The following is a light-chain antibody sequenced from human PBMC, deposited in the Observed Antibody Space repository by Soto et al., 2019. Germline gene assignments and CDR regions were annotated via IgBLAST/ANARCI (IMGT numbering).Light chain of an antibody. CDR2: DVN. CDR3: SSYTNSIYV. V-gene: IGLV2-14*01. J-gene: IGLJ1*01. CDR1: SSDVGGYNY. Sequence: QSVLTQPASVSGSPRQSITISCTGTSSDVGGYNYVSWYQQHPGKAPKLMIYDVNNRPSGVSNRFSGSKSGSTASLTISGLQAEDEADYYCSSYTNSIYVFGTGTKVTVL.